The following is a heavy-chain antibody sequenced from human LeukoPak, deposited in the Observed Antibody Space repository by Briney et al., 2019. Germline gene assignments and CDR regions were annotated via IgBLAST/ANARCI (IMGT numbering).Heavy chain of an antibody. CDR1: GFTFSTFG. V-gene: IGHV3-30*18. J-gene: IGHJ4*02. CDR2: ISYDGTDK. D-gene: IGHD3-22*01. Sequence: GGSLRLTCAASGFTFSTFGIHWVREAPGKGLEWVAVISYDGTDKYYADSVKGRFTISRDNSKNTPYLQMNSLRAEDTAVYYCAKDLGSTGYLAYWGQGTLVTVSS. CDR3: AKDLGSTGYLAY.